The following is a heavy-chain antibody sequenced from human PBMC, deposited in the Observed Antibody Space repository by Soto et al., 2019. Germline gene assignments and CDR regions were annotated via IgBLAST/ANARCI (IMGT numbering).Heavy chain of an antibody. CDR3: ARGDCVGGTCYSLAGSFYDYVDV. CDR1: GFTFSNYW. J-gene: IGHJ6*03. D-gene: IGHD2-15*01. CDR2: INSDGSVS. Sequence: EVQLVESGGGLVQPGGSLRLSCAASGFTFSNYWMYWVRQAPGKGLEWVSRINSDGSVSSYADSVKGRLTISRDNVKNTLYLQMDSLRAEDTAVYYCARGDCVGGTCYSLAGSFYDYVDVWGKGTTVTVFS. V-gene: IGHV3-74*02.